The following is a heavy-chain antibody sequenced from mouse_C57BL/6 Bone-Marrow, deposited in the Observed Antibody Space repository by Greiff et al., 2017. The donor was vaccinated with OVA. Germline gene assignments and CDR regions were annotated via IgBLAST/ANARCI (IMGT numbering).Heavy chain of an antibody. CDR3: ARAYYYAWFAY. CDR2: IWWDDDK. Sequence: QVTLKESGPGILQPSQTLSLTCSFSGFSLSTFGMGVGWIRQPSGKGLEWLAHIWWDDDKYYNPALTSRLSISTDTSKKQVFLKIANLDTADTATYYCARAYYYAWFAYWGQGTLVTGSA. CDR1: GFSLSTFGMG. J-gene: IGHJ3*01. V-gene: IGHV8-8*01. D-gene: IGHD1-1*01.